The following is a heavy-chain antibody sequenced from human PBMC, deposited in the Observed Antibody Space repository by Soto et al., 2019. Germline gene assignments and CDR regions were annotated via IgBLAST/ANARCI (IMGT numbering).Heavy chain of an antibody. CDR3: ARHISYYYYGMDV. CDR2: IYHSGST. CDR1: GGSISSGGYS. J-gene: IGHJ6*02. V-gene: IGHV4-30-2*01. Sequence: PSETLSLTCAVSGGSISSGGYSWTWIRQPPGKGLEWVGYIYHSGSTYYNPSLKSRVTISVDRSKNQFSPKLSSVTAADTAVYYCARHISYYYYGMDVWGQGTTVTV. D-gene: IGHD1-20*01.